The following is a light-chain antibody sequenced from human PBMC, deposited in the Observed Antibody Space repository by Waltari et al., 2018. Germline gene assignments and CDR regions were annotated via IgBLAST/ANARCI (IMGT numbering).Light chain of an antibody. Sequence: QSALTQPASVSGSPGQSITIPCTATSTDRGGHNLDVWYHQHPGKAPKLMIYEGSKRPSGVSNRFSGSKSGNTASLTISGLQAEDEADYYCCSYAGSSTYVFGTGTKVTVL. CDR2: EGS. V-gene: IGLV2-23*01. CDR3: CSYAGSSTYV. J-gene: IGLJ1*01. CDR1: STDRGGHNL.